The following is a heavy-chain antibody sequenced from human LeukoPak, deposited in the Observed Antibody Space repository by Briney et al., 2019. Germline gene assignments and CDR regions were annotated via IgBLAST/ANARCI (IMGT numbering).Heavy chain of an antibody. CDR3: ARYSSSSRSPYYYFDY. Sequence: SETLSLTCAVYGGSFSGYYWSWIRQPPGKGLEWIGEINHSGSTNYNPSLKSRVTISVDTSKNQFSLKLSSVTAADTAVYHCARYSSSSRSPYYYFDYWGQGTLVTVSS. CDR1: GGSFSGYY. CDR2: INHSGST. J-gene: IGHJ4*02. V-gene: IGHV4-34*01. D-gene: IGHD6-6*01.